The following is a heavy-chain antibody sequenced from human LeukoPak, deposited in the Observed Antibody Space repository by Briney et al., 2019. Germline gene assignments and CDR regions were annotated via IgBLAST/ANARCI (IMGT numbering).Heavy chain of an antibody. V-gene: IGHV3-21*01. D-gene: IGHD3-22*01. CDR2: SSSSSSYI. CDR3: ARKTMIVVVNWFDP. Sequence: GGSLRLSCAASGFTFSSYSMNWVRQAPGKGLEWVSSSSSSSSYIYYADSVKGRFTISRDNAKNSLYLQMNSLRAEDTAVYYCARKTMIVVVNWFDPWGQGTLVTVSS. J-gene: IGHJ5*02. CDR1: GFTFSSYS.